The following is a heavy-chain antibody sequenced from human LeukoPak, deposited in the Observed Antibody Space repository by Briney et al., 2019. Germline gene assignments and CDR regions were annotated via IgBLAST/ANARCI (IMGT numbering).Heavy chain of an antibody. CDR3: ARAGGLRIAVAPIDY. J-gene: IGHJ4*02. V-gene: IGHV3-53*01. Sequence: GGSLRLSCAVSGFSVSDSYMTWVRQTPGKGLEWVSVIYMGGGTFYADSVKGRFTISRDNSKNTLFLEMKRVRVEDTAFYYCARAGGLRIAVAPIDYWGQETLVTVSS. CDR1: GFSVSDSY. D-gene: IGHD6-19*01. CDR2: IYMGGGT.